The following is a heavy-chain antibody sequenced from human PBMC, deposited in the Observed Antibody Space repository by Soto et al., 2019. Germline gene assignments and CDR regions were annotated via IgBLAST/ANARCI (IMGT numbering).Heavy chain of an antibody. Sequence: GASVKVSCKASGGTFSSYAISWVRQAPGQGLEWMGGIIPIFGTANYAQKFQGRVTITADESTSTAYMELSSLRSEDTAVYYCASGDSITIFGVPPQGYYGMDVWGQGTTVTVSS. J-gene: IGHJ6*02. V-gene: IGHV1-69*13. D-gene: IGHD3-3*01. CDR3: ASGDSITIFGVPPQGYYGMDV. CDR2: IIPIFGTA. CDR1: GGTFSSYA.